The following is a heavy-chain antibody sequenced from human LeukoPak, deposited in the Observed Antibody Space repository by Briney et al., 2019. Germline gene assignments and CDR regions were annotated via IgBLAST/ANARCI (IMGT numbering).Heavy chain of an antibody. D-gene: IGHD6-19*01. CDR1: GGSVSSASYY. CDR3: ARDPPVAGTS. J-gene: IGHJ4*02. V-gene: IGHV4-61*01. CDR2: IYASGNT. Sequence: SETLSLTCTVSGGSVSSASYYWTWIRQPPGKGLEWIGYIYASGNTNYNPSLKSRVAISVDTSKNQFSLKLSSVTAADTAVYYCARDPPVAGTSWGQGTLVTVSS.